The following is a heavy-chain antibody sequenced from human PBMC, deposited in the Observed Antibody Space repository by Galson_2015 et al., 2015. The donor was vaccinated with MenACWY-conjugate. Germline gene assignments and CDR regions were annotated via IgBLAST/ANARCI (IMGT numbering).Heavy chain of an antibody. CDR1: GFTFNNYW. CDR3: ARDNNWSFDS. V-gene: IGHV3-74*01. Sequence: SLRLSCVASGFTFNNYWLHWVRQPPGKGLEWISYIKADGSFSNYADSVKGLFTISTDNAKNMVYLQMDGLGDEDTAVYFCARDNNWSFDSWGQGTLVTVSS. J-gene: IGHJ4*02. D-gene: IGHD1-1*01. CDR2: IKADGSFS.